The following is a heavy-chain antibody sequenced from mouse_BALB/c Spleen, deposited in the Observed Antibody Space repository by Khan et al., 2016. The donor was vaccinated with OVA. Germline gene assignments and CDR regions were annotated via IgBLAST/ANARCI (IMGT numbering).Heavy chain of an antibody. CDR2: IRYSGVT. CDR3: ASGKYDGYYFDY. D-gene: IGHD2-14*01. J-gene: IGHJ2*01. CDR1: GYSITSGYA. V-gene: IGHV3-2*02. Sequence: EVQLVESGPGLVKPSQSLSLTCTVTGYSITSGYAWNWIRQFPGNKLEWMGYIRYSGVTSYTPSLKSRISITRAPSKNQFFLQLNSVTTEDTATNYGASGKYDGYYFDYGGQGTTLTVSS.